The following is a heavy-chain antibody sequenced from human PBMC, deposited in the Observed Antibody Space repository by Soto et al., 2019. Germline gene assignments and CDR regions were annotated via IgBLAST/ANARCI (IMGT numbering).Heavy chain of an antibody. J-gene: IGHJ6*02. CDR1: GYTFTSYD. D-gene: IGHD3-22*01. CDR2: MNPNSGNT. Sequence: ASVKVSCKASGYTFTSYDINWVRQATGQGLEWMGWMNPNSGNTGYAQKFQGRVTMTRNTSISTAYMELCSLRSEDTAVYYCARLHYFDSSGYYYGSYYYYGMDVWGQGTTVTVSS. CDR3: ARLHYFDSSGYYYGSYYYYGMDV. V-gene: IGHV1-8*01.